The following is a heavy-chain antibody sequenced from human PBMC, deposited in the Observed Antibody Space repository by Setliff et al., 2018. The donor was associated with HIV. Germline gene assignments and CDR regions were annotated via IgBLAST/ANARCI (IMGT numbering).Heavy chain of an antibody. CDR3: ARDLGRITLSGVNEGWFDP. J-gene: IGHJ5*02. Sequence: SETLSLTCTVSGAYISSYYWSWIRQPPGKGLEWIGDIYYSGDTHFNPSLKSRVTISLDTSKNQVFLKLTSVTAADTAVYYCARDLGRITLSGVNEGWFDPWGQGTLVTVSS. CDR2: IYYSGDT. CDR1: GAYISSYY. D-gene: IGHD3-3*01. V-gene: IGHV4-59*01.